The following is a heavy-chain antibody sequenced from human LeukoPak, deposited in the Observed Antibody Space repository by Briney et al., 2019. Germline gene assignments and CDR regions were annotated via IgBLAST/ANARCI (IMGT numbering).Heavy chain of an antibody. CDR3: ARLTHIVITPHDFDY. Sequence: PGEPLTISCKASGYSFTNYWIGWVRQMPQKGLEYVGFIYPGDSDTRYSPSFQGQVTISADDSISTAYLQWSSLKVSDTAMYYCARLTHIVITPHDFDYWGQGTLVTVSS. CDR1: GYSFTNYW. D-gene: IGHD3-16*02. CDR2: IYPGDSDT. J-gene: IGHJ4*02. V-gene: IGHV5-51*01.